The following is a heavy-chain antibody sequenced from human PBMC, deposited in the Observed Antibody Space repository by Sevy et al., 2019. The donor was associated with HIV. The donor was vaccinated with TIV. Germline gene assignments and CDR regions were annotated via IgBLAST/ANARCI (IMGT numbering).Heavy chain of an antibody. CDR1: AGSISDYY. D-gene: IGHD6-19*01. CDR3: ARATRPVANWFDP. Sequence: SETLSLTCTVSAGSISDYYWNWIRQPPGKGLEWIGYIHYSGSTNYNPSLKSRVTISVDTSKDQFSLKLTSVTAADTAVYYCARATRPVANWFDPWGQGTLVTVSS. CDR2: IHYSGST. J-gene: IGHJ5*02. V-gene: IGHV4-59*01.